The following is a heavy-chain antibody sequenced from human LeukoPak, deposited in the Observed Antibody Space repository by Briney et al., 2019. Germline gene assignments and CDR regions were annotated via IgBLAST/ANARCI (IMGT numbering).Heavy chain of an antibody. Sequence: GRSLRLSCAASGFTFSSYGMHWVRQAPGKGLEWVAVISYDGSNKYYADSVKGRFTISRDNSKNTLCLQMNSLRAEDTAVYYCAKATYYYDSSGFWGDYWGQGTLVTVSS. D-gene: IGHD3-22*01. CDR2: ISYDGSNK. V-gene: IGHV3-30*18. J-gene: IGHJ4*02. CDR3: AKATYYYDSSGFWGDY. CDR1: GFTFSSYG.